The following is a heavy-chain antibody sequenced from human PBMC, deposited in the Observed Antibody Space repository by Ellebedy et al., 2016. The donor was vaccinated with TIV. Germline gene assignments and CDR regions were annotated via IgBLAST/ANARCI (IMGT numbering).Heavy chain of an antibody. CDR3: ARWDWVHCSGDRCYPKGNNWFDP. J-gene: IGHJ5*02. CDR1: GGSINNYY. D-gene: IGHD2-15*01. V-gene: IGHV4-59*01. CDR2: IYYSGSA. Sequence: MPSETLSLTCSVSGGSINNYYWSWIRQPPGKGLEWIGHIYYSGSANYNPSLKSRVTISIDMSKSQFSLKLSSVTAADTAVYYCARWDWVHCSGDRCYPKGNNWFDPWGQGTLVTVSS.